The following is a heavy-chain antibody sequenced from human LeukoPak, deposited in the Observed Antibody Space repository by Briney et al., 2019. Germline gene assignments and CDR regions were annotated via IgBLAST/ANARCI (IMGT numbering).Heavy chain of an antibody. J-gene: IGHJ5*02. Sequence: SQTLSLTCTVSGGSISSGSYYWSWIRQPAGKRLEWIGRIYISGSTNYNPSLKSRVTISVDTSKNQFSLKLSSVTAADTAVYYCARHLYYYDSSGYYPYNWFDPWGQGTLVTVSS. CDR2: IYISGST. CDR3: ARHLYYYDSSGYYPYNWFDP. CDR1: GGSISSGSYY. D-gene: IGHD3-22*01. V-gene: IGHV4-61*02.